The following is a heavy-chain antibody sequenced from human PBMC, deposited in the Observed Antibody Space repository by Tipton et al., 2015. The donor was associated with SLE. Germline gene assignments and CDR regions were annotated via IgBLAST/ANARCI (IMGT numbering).Heavy chain of an antibody. CDR1: GGSISSHY. D-gene: IGHD2-8*02. Sequence: TLSLTCTVSGGSISSHYWSWIRQPPGKGLEWIGYIYYSGSTNYNPSLKIRVTISVDTSKNQFSLKLSSVTAADTAVYYCARRKEYCTGGVCHFDYWGQGTLVTVSS. V-gene: IGHV4-59*11. J-gene: IGHJ4*02. CDR3: ARRKEYCTGGVCHFDY. CDR2: IYYSGST.